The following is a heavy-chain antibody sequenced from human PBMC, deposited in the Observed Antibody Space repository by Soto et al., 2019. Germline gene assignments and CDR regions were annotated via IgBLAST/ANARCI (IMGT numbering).Heavy chain of an antibody. V-gene: IGHV3-30-3*01. CDR2: ISYDGSNK. J-gene: IGHJ6*02. CDR1: GFTFSSYA. CDR3: ARGRTRIAARAYYYYGMDV. D-gene: IGHD6-6*01. Sequence: QVQLVESGGGVVQPGRSLRLSCAASGFTFSSYAMHWVRQAPGKGLEWVEVISYDGSNKYYADSVKGRFTISRDNSTNTLYLQMNSLRAEATAVYYCARGRTRIAARAYYYYGMDVWGQGTTVTVSS.